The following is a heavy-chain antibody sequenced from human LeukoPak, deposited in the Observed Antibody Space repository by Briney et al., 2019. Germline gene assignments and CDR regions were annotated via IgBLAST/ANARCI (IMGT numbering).Heavy chain of an antibody. CDR1: GGSFSGYY. CDR2: INHSGST. V-gene: IGHV4-34*01. D-gene: IGHD2-15*01. CDR3: ARGYCSGGSCYSVMRRYYYYGMDV. J-gene: IGHJ6*02. Sequence: SETLSLTCAVYGGSFSGYYWSWIRQPPGKGLEWIGEINHSGSTNYNPSLKSRVTISVDTSKNQFSLKLSSVTAADTAVYYCARGYCSGGSCYSVMRRYYYYGMDVWGQGTTVTVSS.